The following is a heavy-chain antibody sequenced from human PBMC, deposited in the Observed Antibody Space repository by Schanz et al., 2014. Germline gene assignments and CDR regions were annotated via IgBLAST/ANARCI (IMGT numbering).Heavy chain of an antibody. CDR3: AKDQGSYGSGSYSYFDY. V-gene: IGHV3-23*04. J-gene: IGHJ4*02. D-gene: IGHD3-10*01. Sequence: VQVVESGGGVVQPGRSLRLSCVASGVTFSSYAMSWVRQASGKGLEWVSAISGSGASTYYADSVKGRFTISRDNSKNTLYLQMNSLRAEDTAVYYCAKDQGSYGSGSYSYFDYWGQGTLANGSS. CDR2: ISGSGAST. CDR1: GVTFSSYA.